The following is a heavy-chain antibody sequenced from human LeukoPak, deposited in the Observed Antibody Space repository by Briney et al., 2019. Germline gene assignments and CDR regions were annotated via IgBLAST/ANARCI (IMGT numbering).Heavy chain of an antibody. Sequence: PGGSLRLSCAASGFTFSSYGMHWVRQAPGKGLEWVAVIWYDGSNKYYADSVKGRFTISRDNSKNTLYLQMNSLRAEDTAVYYCARPYDSSGYYYFDYWGQGTLVNVSS. V-gene: IGHV3-33*01. J-gene: IGHJ4*02. CDR2: IWYDGSNK. CDR3: ARPYDSSGYYYFDY. CDR1: GFTFSSYG. D-gene: IGHD3-22*01.